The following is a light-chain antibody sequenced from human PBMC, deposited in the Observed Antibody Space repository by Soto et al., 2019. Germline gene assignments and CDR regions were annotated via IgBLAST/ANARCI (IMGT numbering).Light chain of an antibody. CDR3: QQRNIWPLT. J-gene: IGKJ1*01. CDR2: DVS. V-gene: IGKV3-11*01. CDR1: QSISRD. Sequence: ETVLTQSPATLSLSPGERATLSCRASQSISRDLAWYQQKPGQPPRLLICDVSNRATGVPARFSGSGSGTDFTLTISSLAPEDFAVYYCQQRNIWPLTFGQGTKVDIK.